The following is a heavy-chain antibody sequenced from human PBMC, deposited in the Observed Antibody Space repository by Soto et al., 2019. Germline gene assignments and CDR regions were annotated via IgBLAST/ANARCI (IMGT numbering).Heavy chain of an antibody. CDR2: IYSGGST. Sequence: GGSLRLSCAASGFTVSSNYMSWVRQAPGKGLEWVSVIYSGGSTYYADSVKGRFTISRDNSKNTLYLQMNSLRAEDTAVYYCAKGYYYDSSVDFDYWGQGTLVTVSS. D-gene: IGHD3-22*01. J-gene: IGHJ4*02. V-gene: IGHV3-53*05. CDR3: AKGYYYDSSVDFDY. CDR1: GFTVSSNY.